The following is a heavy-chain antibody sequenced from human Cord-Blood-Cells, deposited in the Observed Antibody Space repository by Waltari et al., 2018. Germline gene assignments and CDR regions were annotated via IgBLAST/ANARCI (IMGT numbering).Heavy chain of an antibody. CDR2: VNHSGST. J-gene: IGHJ4*02. V-gene: IGHV4-34*01. D-gene: IGHD3-10*01. Sequence: VQLQQWGAGLWKRSETLSLPRAIYRGSFRGYYWSWIGQPPGKALEWIGEVNHSGSTNYNPFLKSRVTISVDTSKNQFSLKLSSVTAADTAVYYCAVTGRNYYGSIDYWGQGTLVTVSS. CDR1: RGSFRGYY. CDR3: AVTGRNYYGSIDY.